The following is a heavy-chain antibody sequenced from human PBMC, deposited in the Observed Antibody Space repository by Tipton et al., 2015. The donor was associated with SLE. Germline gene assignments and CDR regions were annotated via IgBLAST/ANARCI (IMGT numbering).Heavy chain of an antibody. D-gene: IGHD1-26*01. CDR3: ARHGGSYSAGAYSFDP. CDR2: SYYSGTT. V-gene: IGHV4-34*01. CDR1: GGAFTGYY. J-gene: IGHJ5*02. Sequence: AGLVKPSETLSLTCAVYGGAFTGYYWSWIRQPPGKGLEWIGSSYYSGTTYYNPSLKSRVTKSLDTSKNQFSLSLRSVTAADTAVYYCARHGGSYSAGAYSFDPWGQGTLVTVSS.